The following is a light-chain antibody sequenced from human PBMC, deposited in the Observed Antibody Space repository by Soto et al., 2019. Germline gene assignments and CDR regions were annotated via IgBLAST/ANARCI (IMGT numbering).Light chain of an antibody. CDR3: CSYAGGASVV. CDR1: SSDIGRYNL. Sequence: QSVLTQPASVSGSPGQSITISCTETSSDIGRYNLVSWYQQHPGKAPKLIIYEDIERPSGVSDRFSGSKSGNTASLTISGLQTEDEADYYCCSYAGGASVVFGGGTKLTVL. V-gene: IGLV2-23*01. CDR2: EDI. J-gene: IGLJ2*01.